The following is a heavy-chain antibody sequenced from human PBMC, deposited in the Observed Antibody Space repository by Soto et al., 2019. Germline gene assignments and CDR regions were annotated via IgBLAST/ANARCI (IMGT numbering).Heavy chain of an antibody. D-gene: IGHD1-26*01. Sequence: ESGGGVVQPGRSLRLSCAASGFTFSNYAVHWVRQAPGKGLEWVAVISYDGGNKYYADSVKGRFTISRDNSNDTLYLQMNSLRAEDTAVYYCARDRGWELGPGDYWGQGTLVTVSS. J-gene: IGHJ4*02. CDR3: ARDRGWELGPGDY. V-gene: IGHV3-30-3*01. CDR2: ISYDGGNK. CDR1: GFTFSNYA.